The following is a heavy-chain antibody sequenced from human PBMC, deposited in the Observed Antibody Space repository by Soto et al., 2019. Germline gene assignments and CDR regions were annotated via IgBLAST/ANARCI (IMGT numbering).Heavy chain of an antibody. CDR3: AYLGGNPAVPTFDD. CDR1: GFTFSNYF. Sequence: EVQLLGSGGGLVQPGGSLRLSCAASGFTFSNYFMSWVRQAPGKGPEWVSGISGSGGSTWYADSVKGRFTISRDNSKNTLHLQMNSLRAEDTAAYYCAYLGGNPAVPTFDDWGQGTLVTVSS. D-gene: IGHD7-27*01. J-gene: IGHJ4*02. CDR2: ISGSGGST. V-gene: IGHV3-23*01.